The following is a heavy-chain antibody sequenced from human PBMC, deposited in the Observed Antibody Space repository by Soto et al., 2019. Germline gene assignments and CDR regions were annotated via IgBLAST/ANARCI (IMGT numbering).Heavy chain of an antibody. D-gene: IGHD4-17*01. CDR1: GGSISTIGYY. Sequence: SETLSLTCTVSGGSISTIGYYWGWIRQPPGEGLEWIGYIYYSGSTYYNPSLKSRVTISVDTPKNQFSLKLSSVTAADTAVYYCARHEGDYDDAFDIWGQGTMVTVSS. CDR2: IYYSGST. CDR3: ARHEGDYDDAFDI. J-gene: IGHJ3*02. V-gene: IGHV4-39*01.